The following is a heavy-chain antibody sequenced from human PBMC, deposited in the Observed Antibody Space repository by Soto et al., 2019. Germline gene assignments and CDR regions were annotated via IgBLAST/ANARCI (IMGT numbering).Heavy chain of an antibody. CDR2: IYYSGST. V-gene: IGHV4-39*02. D-gene: IGHD6-19*01. CDR1: GGSISSSSYY. CDR3: ARDYIAVAGRWFDP. Sequence: KASETLSLTCTVSGGSISSSSYYWGWIRQPPGKGLEWIGSIYYSGSTYYNPSLKSRVTISVDTSKNQFSLKLSSVTAADTAVYYCARDYIAVAGRWFDPWGQGTLVTVSS. J-gene: IGHJ5*02.